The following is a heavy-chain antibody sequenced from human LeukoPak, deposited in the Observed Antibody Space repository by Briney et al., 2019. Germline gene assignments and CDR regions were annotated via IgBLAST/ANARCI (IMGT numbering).Heavy chain of an antibody. Sequence: SETLSLTCTVSGGSISSSSYYWGWIRQPPGKGLEWIGSIYYSGSTYYNPSLKSRVTISVDTSKNQFSLKLSSVTAADTAVYYCARVPAANLDFDYWGQGTLVTVSS. J-gene: IGHJ4*02. D-gene: IGHD2-2*01. CDR3: ARVPAANLDFDY. CDR2: IYYSGST. CDR1: GGSISSSSYY. V-gene: IGHV4-39*01.